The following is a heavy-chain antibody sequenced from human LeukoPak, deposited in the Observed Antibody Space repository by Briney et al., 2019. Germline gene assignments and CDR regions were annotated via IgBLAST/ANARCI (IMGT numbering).Heavy chain of an antibody. CDR2: INHSGST. J-gene: IGHJ4*02. Sequence: PSETLSLTCAVYGRSFRGYYWSWLRQPPGKGLEWIREINHSGSTNYNPSLKSRTSISVDTSKSRFSLKLSSVTAADEAVYYSGSHRSLWYWGQGTLVTVSS. V-gene: IGHV4-34*01. D-gene: IGHD1-14*01. CDR1: GRSFRGYY. CDR3: GSHRSLWY.